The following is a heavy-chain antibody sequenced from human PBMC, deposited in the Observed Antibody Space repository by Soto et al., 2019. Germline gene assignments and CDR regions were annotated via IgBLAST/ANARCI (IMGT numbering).Heavy chain of an antibody. CDR2: INHSGST. CDR3: ARKWGVAGTGYYFDY. V-gene: IGHV4-34*01. J-gene: IGHJ4*02. Sequence: PSETLSLTCAVYGGSFSGYYWSWIRQPPGKGLEWIGEINHSGSTNYNPSLKSRVTISVDTSKNQFSLKLSSVTAADTAVYYCARKWGVAGTGYYFDYWGQGTLVTVSS. D-gene: IGHD6-19*01. CDR1: GGSFSGYY.